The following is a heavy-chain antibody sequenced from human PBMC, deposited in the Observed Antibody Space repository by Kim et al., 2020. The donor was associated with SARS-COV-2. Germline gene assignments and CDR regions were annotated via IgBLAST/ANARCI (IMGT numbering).Heavy chain of an antibody. CDR1: GGSISSGGYY. V-gene: IGHV4-31*03. J-gene: IGHJ3*02. Sequence: SETLSLTCTVSGGSISSGGYYWSWIRQHPGKGLEWIGYIYYSGSTYYNPSLKSRVTISVDTSKNQFSLKLSSVTAADTAVYYCARECVGGSSWPQSLASQTIFDIWGQGTMVTVSS. CDR3: ARECVGGSSWPQSLASQTIFDI. CDR2: IYYSGST. D-gene: IGHD6-13*01.